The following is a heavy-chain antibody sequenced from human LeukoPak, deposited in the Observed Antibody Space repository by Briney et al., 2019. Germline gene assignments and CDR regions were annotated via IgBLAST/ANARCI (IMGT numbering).Heavy chain of an antibody. CDR1: GGSFGGYY. Sequence: SSETLALTCAVQGGSFGGYYWSWIRQPPGKGLEWIREVNQSGGTDYNPSLKSRVTISVDTSKNQFSLKVNSVTAADTAVYYCARGTPYYFSYFMDVWAKGTTVTVSS. CDR2: VNQSGGT. V-gene: IGHV4-34*01. J-gene: IGHJ6*03. CDR3: ARGTPYYFSYFMDV.